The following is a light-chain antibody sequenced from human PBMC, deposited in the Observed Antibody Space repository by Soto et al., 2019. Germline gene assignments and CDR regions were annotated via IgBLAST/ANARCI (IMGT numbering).Light chain of an antibody. J-gene: IGKJ2*01. CDR3: HQYNNWPPLDT. Sequence: EIVLTQSPATLSVSPGETASLSCRASQSISSNLAWYQQKPGQAPRLLIYGASTRATAIPARFSGSGCGTDFTLTISSLQSEDYAVDYCHQYNNWPPLDTFGPGTKLEIK. CDR1: QSISSN. CDR2: GAS. V-gene: IGKV3-15*01.